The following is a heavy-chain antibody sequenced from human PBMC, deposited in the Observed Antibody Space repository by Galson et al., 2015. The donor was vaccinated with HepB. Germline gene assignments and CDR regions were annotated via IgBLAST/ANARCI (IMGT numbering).Heavy chain of an antibody. CDR1: GFTFSSYG. Sequence: SLRLSCAASGFTFSSYGMHWVRQAPGKGLEWVAVISYDGSNKYYTDSVKGRFTISRDNSKNTLYLQMNSLRAEDTAVYYCAKDGRWESVEYYFDYWGQGTLVTVSS. J-gene: IGHJ4*02. V-gene: IGHV3-30*18. D-gene: IGHD1-26*01. CDR3: AKDGRWESVEYYFDY. CDR2: ISYDGSNK.